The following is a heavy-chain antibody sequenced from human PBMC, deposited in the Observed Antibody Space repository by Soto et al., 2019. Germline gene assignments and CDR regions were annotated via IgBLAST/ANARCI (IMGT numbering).Heavy chain of an antibody. CDR2: IIPIFGTA. V-gene: IGHV1-69*12. Sequence: QVQLVQSGAEVKTPGSSVKVSCKASGGTFSSYAISWVRQAPGQGLEWMGGIIPIFGTADYAQKFQGRVTITADEATITAYMELSSLRSEDTAVYYCACTVINYYYYGMDGCGEGTTVTVSS. J-gene: IGHJ6*04. CDR1: GGTFSSYA. CDR3: ACTVINYYYYGMDG. D-gene: IGHD3-16*02.